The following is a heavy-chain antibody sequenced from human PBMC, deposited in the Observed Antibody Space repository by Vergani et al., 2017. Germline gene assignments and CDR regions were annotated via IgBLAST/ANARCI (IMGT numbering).Heavy chain of an antibody. CDR1: GFTFSGSA. D-gene: IGHD1-7*01. V-gene: IGHV3-73*01. CDR3: TRNGITGTTHDYYYYGMDV. Sequence: EVQLVESGGGLVQPGGSLKLSCAASGFTFSGSAMHWVRQASGKGLEWVGRIRSKANSYATAYAASVKGMFTISRDDSKNTAYLQMNSLKTEDTAVYYCTRNGITGTTHDYYYYGMDVWGQGTTVTVSS. J-gene: IGHJ6*02. CDR2: IRSKANSYAT.